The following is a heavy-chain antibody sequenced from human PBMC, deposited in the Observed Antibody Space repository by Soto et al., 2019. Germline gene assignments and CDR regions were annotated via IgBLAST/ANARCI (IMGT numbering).Heavy chain of an antibody. V-gene: IGHV4-34*01. Sequence: PSETLSLTCAFYGGSFSGYYWSLIRQPPGKGLEWIGEINHSGSTNYNPSLKSRVTISVDTSKNQFSLKLSSVTAADTAVYYCARGRGYSGYDSSYYFDYWGQGTLVTVSS. CDR1: GGSFSGYY. CDR3: ARGRGYSGYDSSYYFDY. J-gene: IGHJ4*02. CDR2: INHSGST. D-gene: IGHD5-12*01.